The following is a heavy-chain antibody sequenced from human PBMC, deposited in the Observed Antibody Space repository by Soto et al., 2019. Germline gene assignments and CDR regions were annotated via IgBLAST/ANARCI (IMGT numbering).Heavy chain of an antibody. V-gene: IGHV3-23*01. D-gene: IGHD3-22*01. CDR2: ISNRGSNT. Sequence: GGSLRLSCAASGFTFSNYAMTWVRQAPGKGLEWVSSISNRGSNTYYAASVKGRFTISRDNSKNSLYPQMNSLRAEDTAVYYCAKDHGPNFYDSSGYWYWGQGTLVTVSS. CDR3: AKDHGPNFYDSSGYWY. CDR1: GFTFSNYA. J-gene: IGHJ4*02.